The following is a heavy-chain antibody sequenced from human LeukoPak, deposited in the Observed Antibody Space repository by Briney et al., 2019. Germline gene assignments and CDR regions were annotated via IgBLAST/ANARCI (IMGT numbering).Heavy chain of an antibody. V-gene: IGHV3-23*01. CDR3: AKYHIVVVPAAQNWFDP. Sequence: GGSLRLSCAASGFTFSSYAMSWVRQAPGKGLEWVSAISGSGGSTYYADSVKGRFTISRDNSKNTLYLQMNSLRAEDTAVYYCAKYHIVVVPAAQNWFDPWGQGTLVTVSS. J-gene: IGHJ5*02. CDR2: ISGSGGST. CDR1: GFTFSSYA. D-gene: IGHD2-2*01.